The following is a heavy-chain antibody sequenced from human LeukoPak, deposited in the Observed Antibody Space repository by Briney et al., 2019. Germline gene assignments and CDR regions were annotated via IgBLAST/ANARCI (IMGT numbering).Heavy chain of an antibody. CDR2: ISAKNGNT. Sequence: GASVKVSCKASGYMFTTYGFGWVRQAPGQGLEWLGWISAKNGNTKYAQNFQDRVTMITDTSTSTAYMELRSLRSDDTAVYYCARDDCSGGSCSGGYYFDYWGQGSLVTVSS. CDR1: GYMFTTYG. D-gene: IGHD2-15*01. V-gene: IGHV1-18*01. CDR3: ARDDCSGGSCSGGYYFDY. J-gene: IGHJ4*02.